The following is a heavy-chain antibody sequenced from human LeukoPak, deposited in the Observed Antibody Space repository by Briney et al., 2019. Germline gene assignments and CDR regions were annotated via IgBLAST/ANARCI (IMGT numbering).Heavy chain of an antibody. CDR1: GFTFSTYA. D-gene: IGHD6-19*01. CDR3: ARGVRIAVAGYIDY. V-gene: IGHV3-30*04. J-gene: IGHJ4*02. CDR2: ISYDGSNK. Sequence: GGSLRLSCAASGFTFSTYAMHWVRQAPGKGLEWVAAISYDGSNKNYADTVKGRFTISRDNSKNTLYLQMNSLRAEDTAVYYCARGVRIAVAGYIDYWGQGTLVTVSS.